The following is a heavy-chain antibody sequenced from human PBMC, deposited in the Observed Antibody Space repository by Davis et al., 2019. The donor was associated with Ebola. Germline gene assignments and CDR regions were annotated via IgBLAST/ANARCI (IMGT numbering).Heavy chain of an antibody. V-gene: IGHV5-51*01. J-gene: IGHJ6*02. CDR3: ARSRDGYHLLDYGMDV. CDR1: GYSFTSYW. D-gene: IGHD5-24*01. CDR2: IYPGDSDT. Sequence: GESLKISCKGSGYSFTSYWIGWVRQMPGKGLEWMGIIYPGDSDTRYSPSFQGQVTISADKSISTAYLQWSSLKASDTAMYYCARSRDGYHLLDYGMDVWGQGTTVTVSS.